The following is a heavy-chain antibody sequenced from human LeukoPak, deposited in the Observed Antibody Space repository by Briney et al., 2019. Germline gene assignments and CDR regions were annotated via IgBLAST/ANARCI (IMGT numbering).Heavy chain of an antibody. CDR3: ARVTSHYYGSGSYADY. Sequence: SETLSLTCTVSGGSISSGGYYWSWIRQPPGKGLEWIGYIYYSGSTNYNPSLKSRVTISVDTSKNQFSLKLSSVTAADTAVYYCARVTSHYYGSGSYADYWGQGTLVTVSS. D-gene: IGHD3-10*01. CDR2: IYYSGST. J-gene: IGHJ4*02. CDR1: GGSISSGGYY. V-gene: IGHV4-61*08.